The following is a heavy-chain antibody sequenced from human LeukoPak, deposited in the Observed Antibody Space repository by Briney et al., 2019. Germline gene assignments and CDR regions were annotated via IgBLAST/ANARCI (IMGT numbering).Heavy chain of an antibody. J-gene: IGHJ4*02. CDR1: GYTFTSYY. V-gene: IGHV1-46*01. Sequence: AASVKVSCKASGYTFTSYYLHWVRQAPGQGLEYMGIINPSGGSTSYAQKFQGRFTMTRDTSKSTVYMEMSSLTSEDTAVYYCARGSDEHYFDYWGQGTLVTVPS. CDR3: ARGSDEHYFDY. CDR2: INPSGGST.